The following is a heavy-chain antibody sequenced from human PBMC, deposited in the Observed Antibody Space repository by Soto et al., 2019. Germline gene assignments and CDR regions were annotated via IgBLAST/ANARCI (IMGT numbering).Heavy chain of an antibody. V-gene: IGHV3-72*01. CDR1: GFTFSDRY. CDR3: TIEGAYPGPDFDY. D-gene: IGHD3-16*01. Sequence: PGGSLRLSCAASGFTFSDRYMDWVRQAPGKGLEWVGRTKNKANSYATEYAASVKGRFTISRDYSRDSVYPQMNSLKTDDTAVYYCTIEGAYPGPDFDYWGQGTLVTVSS. J-gene: IGHJ4*02. CDR2: TKNKANSYAT.